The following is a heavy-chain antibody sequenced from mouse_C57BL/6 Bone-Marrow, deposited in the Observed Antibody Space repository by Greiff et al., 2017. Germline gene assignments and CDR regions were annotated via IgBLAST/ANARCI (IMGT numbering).Heavy chain of an antibody. Sequence: EVHLVESGGDLVKPGGSLKLSCAASGFTFSSYGLSWVRQTPDKRLEWVATISSGGSYNYHPDSVKGRFIISRDNAKNTLDLQMSSLTSEDTAMYYCAIHGRYGSSYDFDYWGQGTTLTVSS. CDR1: GFTFSSYG. J-gene: IGHJ2*01. D-gene: IGHD1-1*01. CDR2: ISSGGSYN. V-gene: IGHV5-6*01. CDR3: AIHGRYGSSYDFDY.